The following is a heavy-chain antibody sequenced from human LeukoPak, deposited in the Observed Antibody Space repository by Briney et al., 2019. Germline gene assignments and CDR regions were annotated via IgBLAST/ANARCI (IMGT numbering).Heavy chain of an antibody. CDR1: GFTFSSYA. D-gene: IGHD3-22*01. J-gene: IGHJ4*02. V-gene: IGHV3-30-3*01. CDR3: AREDYDSSGYYYFDY. Sequence: GGSLRLSCAASGFTFSSYAMYWVRQAPGKGLEWVAVISYDGSNKYYADSVKGRFTISRDNSKNTLYLQMNSLRAEDTAVYYCAREDYDSSGYYYFDYWGQGTLVTVSS. CDR2: ISYDGSNK.